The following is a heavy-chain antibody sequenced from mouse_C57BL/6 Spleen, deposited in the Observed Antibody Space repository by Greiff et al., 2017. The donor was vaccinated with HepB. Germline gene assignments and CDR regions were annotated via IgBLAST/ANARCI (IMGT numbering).Heavy chain of an antibody. CDR1: GYAFSSSW. Sequence: VQLQQSGPELVKPGASVKLSCKASGYAFSSSWMNWVKQRPGKGLEWIGRIYPGDGDTNYNGKFKGKATLTADKSSSTAYMQLSNLTSKDSAVYDSARSGLGWYFDYWGQGTTLTVSS. D-gene: IGHD3-3*01. CDR3: ARSGLGWYFDY. J-gene: IGHJ2*01. V-gene: IGHV1-82*01. CDR2: IYPGDGDT.